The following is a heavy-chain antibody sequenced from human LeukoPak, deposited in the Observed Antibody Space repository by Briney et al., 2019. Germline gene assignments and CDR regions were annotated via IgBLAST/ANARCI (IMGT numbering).Heavy chain of an antibody. CDR1: GYTFTSYD. V-gene: IGHV1-8*03. Sequence: ASVKVSCKASGYTFTSYDINWVRQATGQGFEWMGWMNPNSGNTGYAQKFQGRVTITRDTSITTAYMELSSLRSEDTAVYYCARGQGGNYYYSYMDVWGKGTTVTVSS. J-gene: IGHJ6*03. CDR3: ARGQGGNYYYSYMDV. CDR2: MNPNSGNT. D-gene: IGHD2-15*01.